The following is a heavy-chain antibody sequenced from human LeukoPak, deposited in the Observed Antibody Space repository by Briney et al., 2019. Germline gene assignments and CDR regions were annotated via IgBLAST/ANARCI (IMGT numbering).Heavy chain of an antibody. CDR1: GGSISSSSYY. D-gene: IGHD6-6*01. Sequence: PSETLSLTCTVSGGSISSSSYYWGWIRQPPGKGLEWIGSIYYSGSTYYNPSLKSRVTISVDTSKNQFSLKLSSVTAADTAVYYCASIAARFFDYWGQGTLVTVSS. CDR2: IYYSGST. V-gene: IGHV4-39*01. CDR3: ASIAARFFDY. J-gene: IGHJ4*02.